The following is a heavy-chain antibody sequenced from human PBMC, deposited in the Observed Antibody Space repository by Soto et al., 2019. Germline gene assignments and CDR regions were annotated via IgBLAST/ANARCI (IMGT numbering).Heavy chain of an antibody. CDR3: ARDRDYGGKFDAFEI. J-gene: IGHJ3*02. CDR2: ISNNGGGT. V-gene: IGHV3-64D*06. CDR1: GFTFSSNA. Sequence: PGGSLRLSCSASGFTFSSNAMHWVRQAPGKGLEYVSAISNNGGGTYYSDSVKGRFTISRDNSKNTLYLQMSSLRTEDTAVYYCARDRDYGGKFDAFEIWGQGTMVTVSS. D-gene: IGHD4-17*01.